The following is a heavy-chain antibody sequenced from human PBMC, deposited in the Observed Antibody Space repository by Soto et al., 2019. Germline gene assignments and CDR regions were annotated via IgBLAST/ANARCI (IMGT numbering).Heavy chain of an antibody. V-gene: IGHV1-18*01. D-gene: IGHD2-15*01. CDR3: ERLTWWAVVAATWIGWFDR. CDR1: GYTFTSCG. CDR2: ISGYNGKT. J-gene: IGHJ5*02. Sequence: ASVKVSCKATGYTFTSCGISWVRQASGQGLEWMEWISGYNGKTKYAQKIQGRGTITTATSTSTAKMELRSRSSEDTAVYSCERLTWWAVVAATWIGWFDRWGKGTLVTVSS.